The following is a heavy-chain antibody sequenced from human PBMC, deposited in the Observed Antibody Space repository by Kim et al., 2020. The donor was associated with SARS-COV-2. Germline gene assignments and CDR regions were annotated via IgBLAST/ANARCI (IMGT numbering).Heavy chain of an antibody. CDR3: ARQLVTGTTGFDY. D-gene: IGHD1-7*01. CDR2: IDPSDSYT. V-gene: IGHV5-10-1*01. Sequence: LKISFNVYKKRYRTNWISWVRQMPGKGLEWMGRIDPSDSYTNYSPSFQGHVTISADKSISTAYLQWSSLKASDTAMYYCARQLVTGTTGFDYWGQGTLVTVSS. J-gene: IGHJ4*02. CDR1: KKRYRTNW.